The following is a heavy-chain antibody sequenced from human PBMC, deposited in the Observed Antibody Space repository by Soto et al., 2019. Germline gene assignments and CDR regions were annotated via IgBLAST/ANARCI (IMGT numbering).Heavy chain of an antibody. V-gene: IGHV1-69*13. CDR2: IIPIFGTA. D-gene: IGHD2-2*02. CDR1: GGTFSSYA. Sequence: SVKVSCKASGGTFSSYAISWVRQAPGQGLEWMGGIIPIFGTANYAQKFQGRVTITADESTSTAYMELSSLRSEDTAVYYCARSRDCSSTSCYTIVENWFDPWGQGTLVTVS. J-gene: IGHJ5*02. CDR3: ARSRDCSSTSCYTIVENWFDP.